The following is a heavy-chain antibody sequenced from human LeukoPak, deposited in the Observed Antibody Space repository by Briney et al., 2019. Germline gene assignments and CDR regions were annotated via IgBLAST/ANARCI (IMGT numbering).Heavy chain of an antibody. Sequence: PGGSLRLSCAASRFTFDDYGMSWVRQAPGKGLEWVANIKQDGSEKYYVDSVKGRFTISRDNAKNSLYLQMNSLRAEDTAVYYCARDLQYYDILTGYEYYYYYMDVWGKGTTVTISS. CDR3: ARDLQYYDILTGYEYYYYYMDV. J-gene: IGHJ6*03. D-gene: IGHD3-9*01. V-gene: IGHV3-7*01. CDR2: IKQDGSEK. CDR1: RFTFDDYG.